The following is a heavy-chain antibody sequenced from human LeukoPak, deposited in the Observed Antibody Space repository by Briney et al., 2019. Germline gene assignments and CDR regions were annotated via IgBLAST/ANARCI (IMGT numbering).Heavy chain of an antibody. CDR1: EFSVGSNY. CDR2: IYSGGST. CDR3: ARDTRWLQFAGPLGY. D-gene: IGHD5-24*01. J-gene: IGHJ4*02. Sequence: GGSLRLSCAASEFSVGSNYMTWVRQAPGKGLEWVSLIYSGGSTYYADSVKGRFTISRDSSKNTLYLQMNSLRAEDTAVYYCARDTRWLQFAGPLGYWGQGTLVTVSS. V-gene: IGHV3-66*01.